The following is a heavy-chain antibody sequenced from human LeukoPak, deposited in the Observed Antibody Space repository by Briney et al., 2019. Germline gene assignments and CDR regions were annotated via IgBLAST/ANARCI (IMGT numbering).Heavy chain of an antibody. J-gene: IGHJ4*02. D-gene: IGHD5-18*01. Sequence: SETLSLTCTVSGGSISSYYWSCIRQSPGKGLECIGYISYSGSTNYNPSLKSRVTISVDTSKNQFSLKLSSVTAADTAVYYCARLSPMVTLGVFDYWGQGTLVTVSS. V-gene: IGHV4-59*08. CDR1: GGSISSYY. CDR3: ARLSPMVTLGVFDY. CDR2: ISYSGST.